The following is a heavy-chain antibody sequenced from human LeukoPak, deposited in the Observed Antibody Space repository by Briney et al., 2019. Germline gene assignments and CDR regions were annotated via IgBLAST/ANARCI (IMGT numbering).Heavy chain of an antibody. CDR3: ARLGSVVFDY. Sequence: SETLSLTCAVSGYSISSGYYWGWIRQPPGKGLEWIGSIYHSGSTYYNPSLKSRVTISVDTSKNQFSLKLSSVTAADTAVYYCARLGSVVFDYWGQGSLVTVSS. D-gene: IGHD2-21*01. J-gene: IGHJ4*02. V-gene: IGHV4-38-2*01. CDR1: GYSISSGYY. CDR2: IYHSGST.